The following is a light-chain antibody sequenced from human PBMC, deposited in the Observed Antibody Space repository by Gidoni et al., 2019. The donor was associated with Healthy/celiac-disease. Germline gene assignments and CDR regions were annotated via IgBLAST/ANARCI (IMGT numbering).Light chain of an antibody. CDR2: GAS. CDR3: QQYGSSPWT. Sequence: ELVLPQSQGTLSLSPGERATLPCRASQSVSSSYLAWYQQKPGQAPRPLIYGASSRATGIPDRFSGSGSGTDFTLTISRLEPEDFAVYYCQQYGSSPWTFGQGTKVEIK. V-gene: IGKV3-20*01. J-gene: IGKJ1*01. CDR1: QSVSSSY.